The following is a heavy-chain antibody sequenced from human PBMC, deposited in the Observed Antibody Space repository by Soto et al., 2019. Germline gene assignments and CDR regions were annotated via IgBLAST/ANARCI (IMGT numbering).Heavy chain of an antibody. J-gene: IGHJ4*02. CDR1: GFTFSSYS. CDR2: ISSSSSYI. V-gene: IGHV3-21*01. CDR3: ASSLVHASYSSSWYFGY. D-gene: IGHD6-13*01. Sequence: GGSLRLSCAASGFTFSSYSMNWVRQAPGKGLEWVSSISSSSSYIYYADSVKGRFTISRDNAKNSLYLQMNSLRAEDTAVYYCASSLVHASYSSSWYFGYWGQGTLVTVSS.